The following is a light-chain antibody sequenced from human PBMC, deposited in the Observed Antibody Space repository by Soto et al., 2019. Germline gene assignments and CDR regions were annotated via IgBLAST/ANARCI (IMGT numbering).Light chain of an antibody. CDR1: QSVSGKY. Sequence: EIVLTQSPGTLSLSPGERVTLSCRASQSVSGKYLTWYQHKPGQAPRVLIFGASSRATGIPDRFSGGGSGTDFTLTINRLEPEDFAVYYCQHYYSSQWTFGQGTRVEIK. CDR2: GAS. V-gene: IGKV3-20*01. CDR3: QHYYSSQWT. J-gene: IGKJ1*01.